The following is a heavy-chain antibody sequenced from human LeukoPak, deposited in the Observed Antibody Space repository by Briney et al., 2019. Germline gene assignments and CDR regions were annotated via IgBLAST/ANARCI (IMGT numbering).Heavy chain of an antibody. D-gene: IGHD3-22*01. CDR3: ARAHEYYYDSSGYYYYYYYMDV. CDR2: ISAYNGNT. J-gene: IGHJ6*03. Sequence: ASVKVSCKASGYTFTSYGISWVRQAPGQGLEWMGWISAYNGNTNYAQKLQGRVTMTTDTSTSTAYMELRSLRSEDTAVYYCARAHEYYYDSSGYYYYYYYMDVWGKGTTVTVSS. CDR1: GYTFTSYG. V-gene: IGHV1-18*01.